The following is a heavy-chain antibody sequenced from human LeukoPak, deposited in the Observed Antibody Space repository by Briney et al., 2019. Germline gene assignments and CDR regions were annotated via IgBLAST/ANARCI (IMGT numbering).Heavy chain of an antibody. CDR3: ARTAGANFDY. Sequence: SETLSLTCTVSGGSISSYYWSWIRQPPGKGLEWIGYIYYSGSTNYNPSLKSRVTISVDTPKNQFSLKLSSVTAADTAVYYCARTAGANFDYWGQGTLVTVSS. D-gene: IGHD2-21*02. CDR2: IYYSGST. J-gene: IGHJ4*02. V-gene: IGHV4-59*01. CDR1: GGSISSYY.